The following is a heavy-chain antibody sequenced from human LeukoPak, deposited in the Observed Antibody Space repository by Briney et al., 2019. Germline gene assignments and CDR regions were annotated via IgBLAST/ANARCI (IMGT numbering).Heavy chain of an antibody. Sequence: PSETLSLTCAVYGGSFSGYYWSWIRQPPGKGLEWIGEINHSGSTNYNPSLKSRVTISVDTSKNQFSLKLSSVTAADTAVYYCAREVLTSGAFDYWGQGTLVTVSS. D-gene: IGHD3-9*01. CDR1: GGSFSGYY. V-gene: IGHV4-34*01. J-gene: IGHJ4*02. CDR3: AREVLTSGAFDY. CDR2: INHSGST.